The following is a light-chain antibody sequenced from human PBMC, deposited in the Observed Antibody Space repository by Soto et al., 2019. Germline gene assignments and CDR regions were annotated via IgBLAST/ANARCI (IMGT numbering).Light chain of an antibody. CDR1: SSNIGSNT. V-gene: IGLV1-44*01. Sequence: QSVLIQPPSASGTPGQRVTISCSGISSNIGSNTVNWYQQLPGTAPKLLIYNNSQRPSGVPGRFAGSKSGTSASLAISGLQSEDEADYYCAAWDDSPNGPVFGGGTKLTVL. CDR2: NNS. CDR3: AAWDDSPNGPV. J-gene: IGLJ2*01.